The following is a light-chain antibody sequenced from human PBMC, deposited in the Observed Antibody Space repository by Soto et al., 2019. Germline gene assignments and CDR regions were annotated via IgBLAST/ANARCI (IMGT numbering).Light chain of an antibody. V-gene: IGLV1-44*01. Sequence: QPVLTQPPSASGTPGQRVTISCSGSNSNIGSNTVTWYQQLPGTAPKVLIYSNNQRPSGVPDRFSGSKSGTSASLAISGLQSEDEADYYCATWDDSLNGHWVFGGGTKLTVL. CDR2: SNN. CDR3: ATWDDSLNGHWV. J-gene: IGLJ3*02. CDR1: NSNIGSNT.